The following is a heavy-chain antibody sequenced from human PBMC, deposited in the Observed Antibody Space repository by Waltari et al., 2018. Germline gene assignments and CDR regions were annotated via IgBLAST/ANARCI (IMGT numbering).Heavy chain of an antibody. CDR1: DFTFSSYA. CDR3: ASWARGYSGYDN. V-gene: IGHV3-64*01. D-gene: IGHD5-12*01. Sequence: EVQLVESGGGLVQPRGSLSLSCAASDFTFSSYALHCARQAPGKGLEYVSAISSNGGSTYYANSVKGRFTISRDNSKNTLYLQMGSLRAEDMAVYYCASWARGYSGYDNWGQGTLVTVSS. CDR2: ISSNGGST. J-gene: IGHJ4*02.